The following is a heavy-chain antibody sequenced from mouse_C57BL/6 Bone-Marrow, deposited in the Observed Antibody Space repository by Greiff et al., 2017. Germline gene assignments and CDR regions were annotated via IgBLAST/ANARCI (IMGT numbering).Heavy chain of an antibody. CDR3: ASWVY. CDR2: IYPSDSET. J-gene: IGHJ3*01. CDR1: GYTFTSYW. Sequence: QVHVKQPGAELVRPGSSVKLSCKASGYTFTSYWMDWVKQRPGQGLEWIGNIYPSDSETHYNQKFKDKATLTVDKSSSTAYMQLSSLTAEDSAVYYCASWVYWGQGTLVTVSA. D-gene: IGHD4-1*01. V-gene: IGHV1-61*01.